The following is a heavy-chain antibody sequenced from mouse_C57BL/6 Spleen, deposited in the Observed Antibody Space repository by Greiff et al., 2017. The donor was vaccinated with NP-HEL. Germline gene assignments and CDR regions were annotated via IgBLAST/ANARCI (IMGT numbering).Heavy chain of an antibody. J-gene: IGHJ3*01. CDR3: ARSVYYGSSSFAY. CDR2: IYPGGGYT. CDR1: GYTFTNYW. Sequence: VKLMESGAELVRPGTSVKMSCKASGYTFTNYWIGWAKQRPGHGLEWIGDIYPGGGYTNYNEKFKGKATLTADKSSSTAYMQFSSLTSEDSAIYYCARSVYYGSSSFAYWGQGTLVTVSA. D-gene: IGHD1-1*01. V-gene: IGHV1-63*01.